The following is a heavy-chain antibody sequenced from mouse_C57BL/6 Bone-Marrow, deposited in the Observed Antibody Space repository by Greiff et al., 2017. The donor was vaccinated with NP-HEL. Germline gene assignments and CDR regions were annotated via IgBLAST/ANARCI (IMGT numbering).Heavy chain of an antibody. CDR3: ARYGVFYAMDY. D-gene: IGHD1-1*02. J-gene: IGHJ4*01. CDR1: GYTFTSYD. V-gene: IGHV1-85*01. Sequence: QVQLQQSGPELVKSGASVKLSCKASGYTFTSYDINWVKQRPGQGLEWIGWIYPRDGSTKYNEKFKGKATLTVDTSSSTAYMELHSLTSEDSAVYFCARYGVFYAMDYWGQGTSVTVSS. CDR2: IYPRDGST.